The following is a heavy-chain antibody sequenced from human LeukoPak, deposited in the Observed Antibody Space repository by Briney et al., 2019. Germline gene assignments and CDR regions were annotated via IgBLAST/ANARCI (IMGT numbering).Heavy chain of an antibody. CDR2: ISYDGSNK. D-gene: IGHD2-15*01. CDR1: GFTFSSYA. CDR3: ARDPHALLSSHFDY. V-gene: IGHV3-30-3*01. J-gene: IGHJ4*02. Sequence: PGGSLRLSCAASGFTFSSYAMHWVRQAPGKGLEWVAVISYDGSNKYYADSVKGRFTISRDNSKNTLYLQMNSLRAEDTAVYYCARDPHALLSSHFDYWGQGTPVTVSS.